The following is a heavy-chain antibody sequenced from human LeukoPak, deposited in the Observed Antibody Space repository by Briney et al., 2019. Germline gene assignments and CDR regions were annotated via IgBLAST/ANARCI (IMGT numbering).Heavy chain of an antibody. Sequence: GGSPRLSCAASGFTFSLYTMNWIRQAPGKGLQWVSTIGAGGDVHYSDSVKGRFTISRDNGRNSLYLQMNSLTDEDTAVYYCARDTLHTAHFDYWGQGIRVTVSS. CDR3: ARDTLHTAHFDY. CDR1: GFTFSLYT. D-gene: IGHD5-18*01. J-gene: IGHJ4*02. V-gene: IGHV3-69-1*01. CDR2: IGAGGDV.